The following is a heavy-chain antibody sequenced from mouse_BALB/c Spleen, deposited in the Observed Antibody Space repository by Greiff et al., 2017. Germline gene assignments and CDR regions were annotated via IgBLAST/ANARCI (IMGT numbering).Heavy chain of an antibody. J-gene: IGHJ2*01. CDR3: ARPYYGNYVTFSFDY. CDR1: GYTFTSYV. Sequence: VQLQQSGPELVKPGASVKMSCKASGYTFTSYVMHWVKQKPGQGLEWIGYINPYNDGTKYNEKFKGKATLTSDKSSSTAYMELSSLTSEDSAVYYCARPYYGNYVTFSFDYWGQGTTLTVSS. D-gene: IGHD2-10*01. V-gene: IGHV1-14*01. CDR2: INPYNDGT.